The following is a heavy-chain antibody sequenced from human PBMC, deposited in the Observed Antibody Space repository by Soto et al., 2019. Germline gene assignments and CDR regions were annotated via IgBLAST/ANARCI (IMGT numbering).Heavy chain of an antibody. CDR3: ARMVYDNWFDP. CDR1: GFTFSSYL. J-gene: IGHJ5*02. Sequence: GGSLRLSCPASGFTFSSYLMHWVRQAPGKGLVWVSRINSDGSSTSYADSVNGRFTISRDNAKNTLYLQMNSLRAEDTAVYYCARMVYDNWFDPWGQGTLVTVS. D-gene: IGHD2-8*01. V-gene: IGHV3-74*01. CDR2: INSDGSST.